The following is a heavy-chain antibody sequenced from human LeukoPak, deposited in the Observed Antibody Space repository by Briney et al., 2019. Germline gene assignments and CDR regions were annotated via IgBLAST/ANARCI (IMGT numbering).Heavy chain of an antibody. CDR1: GFTFSSYS. J-gene: IGHJ4*02. CDR2: ISSSSSYI. Sequence: GGSLRLSCAASGFTFSSYSMNWVRQAPGKGLEWVSSISSSSSYIYYADSVKGRFTISRDNAKNSLYLQMNSLRAEDTAVYYCARAGGSGSGYSSGWYYDYWGQGTLVTVSS. V-gene: IGHV3-21*01. CDR3: ARAGGSGSGYSSGWYYDY. D-gene: IGHD6-19*01.